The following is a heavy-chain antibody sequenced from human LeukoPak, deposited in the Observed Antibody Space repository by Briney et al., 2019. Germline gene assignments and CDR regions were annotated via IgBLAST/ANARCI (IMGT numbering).Heavy chain of an antibody. D-gene: IGHD1-26*01. J-gene: IGHJ4*02. CDR3: ARGGLVGATNLPNSDY. CDR1: GFTFSSYA. V-gene: IGHV3-23*01. Sequence: GGSLRLSCAASGFTFSSYAMRWVRQAPGKGLEWVSAISGSGGSTYYADSVKGRFTISRDNSKNTLYLQMNSLRAEDTAVHYCARGGLVGATNLPNSDYWGQGTLVTVSS. CDR2: ISGSGGST.